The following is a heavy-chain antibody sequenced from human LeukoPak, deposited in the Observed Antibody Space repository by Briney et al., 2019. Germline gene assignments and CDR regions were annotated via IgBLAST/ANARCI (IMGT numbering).Heavy chain of an antibody. D-gene: IGHD3-10*01. CDR2: ISSSSSYI. V-gene: IGHV3-21*01. CDR1: GFTFSSYS. Sequence: PGGSLRLSCAASGFTFSSYSMNWVRQAPGKGLEWVSSISSSSSYIYYADSVKGRFTISRDNDKNSLYLQMNSLRAEDTAVYYCARDESGYYGSGGYYGMDVWGQGTTVTVSS. CDR3: ARDESGYYGSGGYYGMDV. J-gene: IGHJ6*02.